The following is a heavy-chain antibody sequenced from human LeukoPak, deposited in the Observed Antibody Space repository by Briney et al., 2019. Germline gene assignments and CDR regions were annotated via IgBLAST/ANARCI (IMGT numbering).Heavy chain of an antibody. V-gene: IGHV4-34*01. D-gene: IGHD3-16*01. J-gene: IGHJ4*02. CDR1: GGSFSGYY. Sequence: SETLSLTCAVYGGSFSGYYWSWIRQPPGKGLEWIGEINHSGSTNYNPSLKSRVTISVDTSKNQFSLKLSSVTAADTAVYYCARRFEGGSFDYWGQGTLVTVSS. CDR2: INHSGST. CDR3: ARRFEGGSFDY.